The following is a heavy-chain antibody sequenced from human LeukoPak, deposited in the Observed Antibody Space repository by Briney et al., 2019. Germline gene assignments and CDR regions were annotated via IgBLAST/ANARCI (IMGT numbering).Heavy chain of an antibody. D-gene: IGHD6-13*01. CDR2: ISYDGSNK. CDR3: ARGGRGYLAAAAPSDY. J-gene: IGHJ4*02. Sequence: PGGSLRLSCAASGFTFSSYAMRWVRQAPGKGLEWVAVISYDGSNKYYADSVKGRFTISRDNSKNTLYLQMNSLRAEDTAVYYCARGGRGYLAAAAPSDYWGQGTLVTVSS. CDR1: GFTFSSYA. V-gene: IGHV3-30*04.